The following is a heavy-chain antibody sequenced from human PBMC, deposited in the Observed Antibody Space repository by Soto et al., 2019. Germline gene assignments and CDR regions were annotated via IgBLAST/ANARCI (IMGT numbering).Heavy chain of an antibody. CDR1: GYTFTSYD. CDR3: ARGRLVAGTVDY. D-gene: IGHD1-7*01. J-gene: IGHJ4*02. V-gene: IGHV1-8*01. Sequence: QVQLVQSGAEVKKPGASVKVSCKASGYTFTSYDIKWVRQATGQGLEWMGWMNPSTGSTGYAQKFQGRVTMISNTSISTVYLELSSLTSEDTAAYYCARGRLVAGTVDYWGQGTLVTVSS. CDR2: MNPSTGST.